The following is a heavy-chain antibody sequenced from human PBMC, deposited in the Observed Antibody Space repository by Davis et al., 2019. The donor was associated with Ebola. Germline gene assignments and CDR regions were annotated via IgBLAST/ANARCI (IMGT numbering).Heavy chain of an antibody. CDR2: ISGSGGST. Sequence: GESLKISCAASGFTFSSYAMSWVRQAPGKGLEWVSAISGSGGSTYYADSVKGRFTISRDNSKNTLYLQMNSLRAEDTALYYCARSRWQEGYFDYWGQGTLVTGSS. D-gene: IGHD5-24*01. CDR3: ARSRWQEGYFDY. CDR1: GFTFSSYA. V-gene: IGHV3-23*01. J-gene: IGHJ4*02.